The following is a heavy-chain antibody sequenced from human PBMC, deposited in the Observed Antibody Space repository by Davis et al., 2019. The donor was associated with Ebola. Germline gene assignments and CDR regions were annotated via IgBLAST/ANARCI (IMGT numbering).Heavy chain of an antibody. CDR1: GFTFSAYS. D-gene: IGHD1-14*01. V-gene: IGHV3-48*02. CDR2: ISDSSTMI. CDR3: ARDLPGGDWYFDL. Sequence: GGSLRLSCAASGFTFSAYSMNWVRQAPGKGLEWVLYISDSSTMIYYADSVKGRFTISRDNAKNSLYLQMNSLRDEDTAVYYCARDLPGGDWYFDLWGRGTLVTVSS. J-gene: IGHJ2*01.